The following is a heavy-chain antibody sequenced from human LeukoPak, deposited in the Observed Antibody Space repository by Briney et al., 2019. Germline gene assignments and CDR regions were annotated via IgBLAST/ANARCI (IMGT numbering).Heavy chain of an antibody. V-gene: IGHV1-58*02. Sequence: SVKVSCKASGFTFTSSAMQWVRQARGQRLEWIGWIVVGSGNTNYAQKFQERVTITRDMSSSTAYMELSSLRSEDTAVYYCAADSDGYNVGDAFDIWGQGTMVTVSS. CDR3: AADSDGYNVGDAFDI. J-gene: IGHJ3*02. D-gene: IGHD5-24*01. CDR1: GFTFTSSA. CDR2: IVVGSGNT.